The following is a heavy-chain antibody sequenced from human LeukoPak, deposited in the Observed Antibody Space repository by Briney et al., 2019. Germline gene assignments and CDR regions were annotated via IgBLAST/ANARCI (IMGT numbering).Heavy chain of an antibody. CDR3: ARIDYYGSRGGNWFDP. CDR1: GYTFTSYD. Sequence: SSVKVSCKASGYTFTSYDINWVRQATGQGLEWMGWMNPNSGNTGHAQKFQGRLTITRNTSISTAYMELSSLRSEDTAVYYCARIDYYGSRGGNWFDPWGQGTLVTVSS. V-gene: IGHV1-8*03. D-gene: IGHD3-22*01. CDR2: MNPNSGNT. J-gene: IGHJ5*02.